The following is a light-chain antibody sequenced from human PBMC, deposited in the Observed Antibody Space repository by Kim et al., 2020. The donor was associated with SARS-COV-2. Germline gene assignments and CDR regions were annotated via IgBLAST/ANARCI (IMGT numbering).Light chain of an antibody. J-gene: IGLJ2*01. Sequence: VASGQTVRITCQGDSLRSYYASWYQQKPGQAPVLVIYGKNNRPSGIPDRFSGSSSGNTASLTITGAQAEDEADYYCNSRDSSGNVVFGGGTQLTVL. CDR2: GKN. CDR1: SLRSYY. V-gene: IGLV3-19*01. CDR3: NSRDSSGNVV.